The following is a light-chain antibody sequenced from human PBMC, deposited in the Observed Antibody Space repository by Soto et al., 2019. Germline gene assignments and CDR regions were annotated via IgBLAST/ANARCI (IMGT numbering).Light chain of an antibody. CDR1: QGISNS. CDR3: QKYNSVPPT. Sequence: DIQMTQSPSSLSASVGDRVTITCRASQGISNSLAWYQQKPGKIPKLLIYDATTLPSGVPSRFSGSGSGTDFTLTIISLQPEDVATYYCQKYNSVPPTFGGGTKVDIK. V-gene: IGKV1-27*01. CDR2: DAT. J-gene: IGKJ4*01.